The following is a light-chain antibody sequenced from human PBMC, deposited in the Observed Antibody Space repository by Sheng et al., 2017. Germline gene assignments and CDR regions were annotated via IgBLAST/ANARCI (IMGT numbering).Light chain of an antibody. CDR1: QSVNNN. J-gene: IGKJ1*01. CDR2: GAS. CDR3: QHYDNWPPWT. Sequence: EIVMTQSQATLSVSPGERATLSCRASQSVNNNLAWYQQRPGQAPRLLIQGASTRANGIPARFSGSGSGTEFTLTISSLQSEDFAFYYCQHYDNWPPWTFGQGTKVEIK. V-gene: IGKV3-15*01.